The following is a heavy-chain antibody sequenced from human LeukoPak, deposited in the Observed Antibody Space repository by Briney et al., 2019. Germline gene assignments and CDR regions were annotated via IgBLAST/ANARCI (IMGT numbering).Heavy chain of an antibody. J-gene: IGHJ4*02. CDR3: ARHQDLRYSGSYRGFDY. CDR1: GYTFTSYG. D-gene: IGHD1-26*01. V-gene: IGHV1-18*01. Sequence: ASVKVSCKASGYTFTSYGISWVRQAPGRGLEWMGWISAYNGNTNYAQKLQGRVTMTTDTSTSTAYMELRSLRSDDTAVYYCARHQDLRYSGSYRGFDYWGQGTLVTVSS. CDR2: ISAYNGNT.